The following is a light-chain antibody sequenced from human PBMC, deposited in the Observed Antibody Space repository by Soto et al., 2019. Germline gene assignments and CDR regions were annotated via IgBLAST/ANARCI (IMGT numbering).Light chain of an antibody. CDR3: QQYHNWWT. V-gene: IGKV3-15*01. CDR1: QSVSSN. J-gene: IGKJ1*01. Sequence: EIVMTQSPATLSVSPGERATLSCRASQSVSSNLAWYQQKPGQAPRLLIYGASTRATGIPARFSGSGSGTEFTLTISSLQYDDFAVYYCQQYHNWWTFGQGTKVEIK. CDR2: GAS.